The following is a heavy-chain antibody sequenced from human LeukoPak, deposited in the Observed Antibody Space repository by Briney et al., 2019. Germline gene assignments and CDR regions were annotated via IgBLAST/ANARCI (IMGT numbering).Heavy chain of an antibody. CDR2: INSDGSST. D-gene: IGHD1-26*01. CDR1: GFTFSSYW. Sequence: GGSLRPSCAASGFTFSSYWMHWVRQAPGKGLVWVSRINSDGSSTSYADSVKGRFTISRDNAKNTLYLQMNSLRAEDTAVYYCARGHSGSSFDYWGQGTLVTVSS. J-gene: IGHJ4*02. V-gene: IGHV3-74*01. CDR3: ARGHSGSSFDY.